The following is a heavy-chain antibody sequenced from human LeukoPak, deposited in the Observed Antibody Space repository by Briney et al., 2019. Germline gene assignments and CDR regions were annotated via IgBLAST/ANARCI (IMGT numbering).Heavy chain of an antibody. D-gene: IGHD6-6*01. Sequence: GASVKVSCKASGGTFSSYTISWVRQAPGQGLEWMGRIIPILGIANYAQKFQGRVTITADKSTSTAYMELSSLRSEDTAVYYCARDFRYYSSSSRWFDPWGQGTLVTVSS. CDR2: IIPILGIA. CDR3: ARDFRYYSSSSRWFDP. J-gene: IGHJ5*02. V-gene: IGHV1-69*04. CDR1: GGTFSSYT.